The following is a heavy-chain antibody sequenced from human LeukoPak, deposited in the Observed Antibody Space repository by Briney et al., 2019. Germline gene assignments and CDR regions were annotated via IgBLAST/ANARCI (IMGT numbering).Heavy chain of an antibody. CDR3: ARRGYTYGSGYDP. D-gene: IGHD5-18*01. J-gene: IGHJ5*02. CDR2: IYPGDSDT. Sequence: GESLKISCKGSGYSFTNYWIGWVRQMPGKGLEWMGIIYPGDSDTRYSPSFQGHVTISADRSISTAYLQWGSLKASDSAMYYCARRGYTYGSGYDPWGQGTLVTVSS. V-gene: IGHV5-51*01. CDR1: GYSFTNYW.